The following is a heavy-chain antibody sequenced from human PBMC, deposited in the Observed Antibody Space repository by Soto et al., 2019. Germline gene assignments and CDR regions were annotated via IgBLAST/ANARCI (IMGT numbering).Heavy chain of an antibody. CDR2: ISAYNGNT. CDR1: GYTFTSYG. V-gene: IGHV1-18*01. D-gene: IGHD6-13*01. J-gene: IGHJ4*02. Sequence: QVQLVQSGAEVKKPGASVKVSCKASGYTFTSYGISWVRQAPGQGLEWMGWISAYNGNTNYAQKLPGRVTMTTDTSTSTAYMELRSLRSDDTAVYYCARGHSSSWYGFGKSALDYWGQGTLVTVSS. CDR3: ARGHSSSWYGFGKSALDY.